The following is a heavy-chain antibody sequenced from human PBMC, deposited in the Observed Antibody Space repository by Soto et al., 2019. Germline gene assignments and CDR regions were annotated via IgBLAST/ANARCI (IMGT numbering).Heavy chain of an antibody. Sequence: QVQLQQWGAGLLKPSETLSLTCAVYGGSFSGYYWTWIRQPPGTGREWIGEINHSGSTNYNPSLKRQVTISVDTATNQFSLKLTSVTAADTAVYYCARDKITGLFDYWGQGTLVTVSS. D-gene: IGHD2-8*02. CDR1: GGSFSGYY. V-gene: IGHV4-34*01. CDR3: ARDKITGLFDY. CDR2: INHSGST. J-gene: IGHJ4*02.